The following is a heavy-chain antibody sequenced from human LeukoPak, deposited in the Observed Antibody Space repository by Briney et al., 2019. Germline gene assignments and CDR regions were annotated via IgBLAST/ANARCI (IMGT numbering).Heavy chain of an antibody. CDR1: GYTCTNYY. J-gene: IGHJ1*01. V-gene: IGHV1-46*01. CDR3: ARDHFDSSGYYYLLGYFEH. CDR2: IKPSGGGT. D-gene: IGHD3-22*01. Sequence: ASVKVSCKASGYTCTNYYVHWVRQAPGQGLEWMGIIKPSGGGTSYALKFQGRVTMTRDTSTSTAYMELSSLRSEDTAVYYCARDHFDSSGYYYLLGYFEHWGQGTLVTVSS.